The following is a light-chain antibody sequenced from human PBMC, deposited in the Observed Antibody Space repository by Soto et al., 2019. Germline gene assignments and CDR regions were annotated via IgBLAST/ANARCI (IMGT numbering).Light chain of an antibody. Sequence: QSALTQPASVSGSPRQSITISCTGTSSDVGSYNHVSWYQQHPGKPPKLMIYEDSKRPSGVSNRFSGSKSGNTASLTISGLQAEDEADYYCCTYAGSTSVVFGGGTKVTVL. J-gene: IGLJ2*01. CDR2: EDS. CDR3: CTYAGSTSVV. CDR1: SSDVGSYNH. V-gene: IGLV2-23*01.